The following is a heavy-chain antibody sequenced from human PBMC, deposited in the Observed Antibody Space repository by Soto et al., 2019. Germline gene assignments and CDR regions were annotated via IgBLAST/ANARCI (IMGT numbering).Heavy chain of an antibody. D-gene: IGHD3-9*01. CDR2: ISGSGGST. V-gene: IGHV3-23*01. Sequence: PGGSLRLSCAASGFTFSSYAMSGVLQAPGEGVEWVSAISGSGGSTYYADDVKGRFTISRDNSNHTLYLQMNSLMAEETAVYYCGRVINADMLTGASYYYYGMDVWGQGTTVTVS. J-gene: IGHJ6*02. CDR3: GRVINADMLTGASYYYYGMDV. CDR1: GFTFSSYA.